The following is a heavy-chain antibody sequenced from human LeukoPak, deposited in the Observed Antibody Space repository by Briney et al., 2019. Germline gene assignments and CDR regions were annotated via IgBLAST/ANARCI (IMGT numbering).Heavy chain of an antibody. CDR1: GFTFSSYA. Sequence: PGGSLRLSCAASGFTFSSYAMHWVRQAPGKGLEWVAVISYDGSNKYYADSVKGRFTISRDNSKNTLYLQMNSLRAEDTAIYYCAREYTGYDAYWGQGTLVTVSS. J-gene: IGHJ4*02. V-gene: IGHV3-30-3*01. CDR2: ISYDGSNK. CDR3: AREYTGYDAY. D-gene: IGHD5-12*01.